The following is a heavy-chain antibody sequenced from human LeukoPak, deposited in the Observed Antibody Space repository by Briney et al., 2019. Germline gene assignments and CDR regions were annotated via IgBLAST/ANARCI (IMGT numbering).Heavy chain of an antibody. CDR3: ARDTLAGYSSGWRYYFDY. V-gene: IGHV3-21*01. J-gene: IGHJ4*02. CDR2: ISSSSSYI. Sequence: GGSLRLSCAASGFTFSSYSMNWVRQAPGKGLEWVSSISSSSSYIYYADSVKGRFTISRDNAKNSLYLQMNSLRAEDTAVYYCARDTLAGYSSGWRYYFDYWGQGTLVTVSS. D-gene: IGHD6-19*01. CDR1: GFTFSSYS.